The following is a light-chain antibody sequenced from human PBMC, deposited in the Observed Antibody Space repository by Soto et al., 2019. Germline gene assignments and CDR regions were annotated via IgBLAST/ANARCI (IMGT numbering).Light chain of an antibody. CDR2: KAS. CDR1: QSISNW. V-gene: IGKV1-5*03. J-gene: IGKJ4*01. Sequence: DIQMTQSPSTLSASVGDRVTITCRASQSISNWLAWYQQKPGKAPKYLIYKASNLQSGVPSRFSGSGSGTEFTLTISILQPDDFATYYCQQYDSYPLASGGGTRVDIK. CDR3: QQYDSYPLA.